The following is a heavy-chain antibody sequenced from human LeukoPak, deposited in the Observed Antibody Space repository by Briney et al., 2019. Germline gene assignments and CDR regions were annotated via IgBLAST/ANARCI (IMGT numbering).Heavy chain of an antibody. CDR1: GGSISSYY. J-gene: IGHJ5*02. CDR3: ARGGSWFDP. CDR2: IYYSGST. Sequence: SETLSLTCTVSGGSISSYYWSWIRQPPGKGLEWIGYIYYSGSTNYNPSLKSRVTISVDTSKNQFSLKLASVTAADTAVYYCARGGSWFDPWGQGTLVTVSS. V-gene: IGHV4-59*01. D-gene: IGHD3-10*01.